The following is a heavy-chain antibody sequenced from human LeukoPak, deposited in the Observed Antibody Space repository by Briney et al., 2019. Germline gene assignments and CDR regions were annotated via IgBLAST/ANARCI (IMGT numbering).Heavy chain of an antibody. Sequence: PGGSLRLSCAASGFTFSTYAMHWVRQAPGKGLEWVAIISYDGSNKYYADSVKGRFTISRDNSKNTLYLQMNSLRAEDTAVYYCVRGSCGIYCYFDYWGQGALVTVSS. D-gene: IGHD1-26*01. V-gene: IGHV3-30-3*01. CDR2: ISYDGSNK. CDR3: VRGSCGIYCYFDY. CDR1: GFTFSTYA. J-gene: IGHJ4*02.